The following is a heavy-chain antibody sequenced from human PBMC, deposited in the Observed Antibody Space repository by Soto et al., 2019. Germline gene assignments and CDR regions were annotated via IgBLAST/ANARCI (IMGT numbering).Heavy chain of an antibody. CDR3: ARHAGFGELFYYYYMDV. D-gene: IGHD3-10*01. Sequence: SETLSLTCTVSGGSISSYYWSWTRQPPGKGLEWIGYIYYSGSTNYNPSLKSRVTISVDTSKNQFSLKLSSVTAADTAVYYCARHAGFGELFYYYYMDVWGKGTXVTVSS. J-gene: IGHJ6*03. V-gene: IGHV4-59*08. CDR2: IYYSGST. CDR1: GGSISSYY.